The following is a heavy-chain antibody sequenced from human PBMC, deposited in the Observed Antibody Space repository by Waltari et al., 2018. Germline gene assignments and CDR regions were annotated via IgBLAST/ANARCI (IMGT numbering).Heavy chain of an antibody. J-gene: IGHJ1*01. V-gene: IGHV1-69*13. Sequence: QVQLLQSGAEVTKPGSSVKVSCKASGGTFSSYALSWVRQAPGQGLEGMGRIIPIFGTANYAQKFQGRVTITADKSTSTAYMELSSLRSEDTAVYYCARDLTYSSIEHFQHWGQGTLVTVSS. CDR2: IIPIFGTA. CDR1: GGTFSSYA. D-gene: IGHD6-13*01. CDR3: ARDLTYSSIEHFQH.